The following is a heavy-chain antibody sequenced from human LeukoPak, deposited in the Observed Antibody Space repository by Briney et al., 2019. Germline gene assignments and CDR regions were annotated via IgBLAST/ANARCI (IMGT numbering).Heavy chain of an antibody. CDR2: TVGGGDGT. CDR3: ANALSSGWYFDY. D-gene: IGHD6-19*01. CDR1: GFTFSSTS. V-gene: IGHV3-23*01. Sequence: PGGSLRLSCAASGFTFSSTSMSWVRQAPGKGLEWVAVTVGGGDGTYYADSVKGRFTISRDNSNNTLYLQMNSLRAEDTAVYYCANALSSGWYFDYWGQGTLVTVSS. J-gene: IGHJ4*02.